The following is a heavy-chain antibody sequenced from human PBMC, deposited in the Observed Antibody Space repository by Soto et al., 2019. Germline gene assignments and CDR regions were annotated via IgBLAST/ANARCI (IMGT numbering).Heavy chain of an antibody. J-gene: IGHJ4*02. D-gene: IGHD1-26*01. CDR3: AKEVGATFRGLLDY. CDR2: ISGSGGST. CDR1: GFTFSSYA. V-gene: IGHV3-23*01. Sequence: EVQLLESGGGLVQPGGSLRLSCAASGFTFSSYAMSWVRQAPGKGLEWVSGISGSGGSTYYADSVKGRFTISRDNSKKTVYLQMNSLRAEDTAVYYCAKEVGATFRGLLDYWGQGTLVTVSS.